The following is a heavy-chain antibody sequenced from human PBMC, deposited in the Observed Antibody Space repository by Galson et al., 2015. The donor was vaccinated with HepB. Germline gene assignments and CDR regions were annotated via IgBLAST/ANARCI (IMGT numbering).Heavy chain of an antibody. Sequence: SVKVSCKASGYTFTGYYMHWGRQAPGQGLEWIGWINPNSGGTNYAQKFQGRVIMTRDTSISTAYMELSRLRSDDTAVYYCARVATTVTTWIGYWGQGTLVTVSS. D-gene: IGHD4-17*01. CDR1: GYTFTGYY. CDR2: INPNSGGT. V-gene: IGHV1-2*02. CDR3: ARVATTVTTWIGY. J-gene: IGHJ4*02.